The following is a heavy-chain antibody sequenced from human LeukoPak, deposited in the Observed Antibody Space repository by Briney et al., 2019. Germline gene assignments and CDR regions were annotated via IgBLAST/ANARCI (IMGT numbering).Heavy chain of an antibody. J-gene: IGHJ4*02. D-gene: IGHD1-26*01. CDR1: GFTFGDYA. V-gene: IGHV3-15*01. CDR3: TTGSGSYYSFDY. CDR2: IKSKTDGGTT. Sequence: GGSLRLSCTASGFTFGDYAMSWVRQAPGKGLEWVGRIKSKTDGGTTDYAAPVKGRFTISRDDSKNTLYLQMNSLKTEDTAVYYCTTGSGSYYSFDYWGQGTLVTVSS.